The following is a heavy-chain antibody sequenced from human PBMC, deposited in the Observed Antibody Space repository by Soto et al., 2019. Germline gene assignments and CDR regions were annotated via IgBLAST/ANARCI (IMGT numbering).Heavy chain of an antibody. CDR1: GFSFTTYG. D-gene: IGHD6-6*01. J-gene: IGHJ4*02. Sequence: ASVKVSCKTSGFSFTTYGISWVRQAPGQGLEWMGWISVYNSDTKYAQKFQGRITMTTDTSTTTAYMELRSLISDDTAVYYCARNGGNSSPLDYWGQGTPVTVSS. CDR3: ARNGGNSSPLDY. V-gene: IGHV1-18*01. CDR2: ISVYNSDT.